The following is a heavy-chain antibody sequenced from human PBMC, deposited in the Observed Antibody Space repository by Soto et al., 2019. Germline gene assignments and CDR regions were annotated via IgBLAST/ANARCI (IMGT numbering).Heavy chain of an antibody. V-gene: IGHV4-59*01. CDR1: GGPISSYY. CDR2: VFYTGST. Sequence: LSLTCSVSGGPISSYYWNWIRQPPGKGLEWIGYVFYTGSTDYNPSLKSRVTMSIDTSRNQFSLKLTSVSAADTAVYYCARAFGSTMPSLVWGQGTLVTVSS. D-gene: IGHD2-2*01. CDR3: ARAFGSTMPSLV. J-gene: IGHJ4*02.